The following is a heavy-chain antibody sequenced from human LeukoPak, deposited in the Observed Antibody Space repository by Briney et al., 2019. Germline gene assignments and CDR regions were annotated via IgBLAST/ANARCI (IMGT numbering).Heavy chain of an antibody. CDR1: GYTFTGYY. Sequence: ASVKVSCKASGYTFTGYYMHWVRQAPGQGLEWMGWINPNSGGTNYAQKFQGWVTMIRDTSISTAYMELSRLRSDDTAVYYCARGLNYEGGNWFDPWGQGTLVTVSS. D-gene: IGHD3-3*01. J-gene: IGHJ5*02. V-gene: IGHV1-2*04. CDR3: ARGLNYEGGNWFDP. CDR2: INPNSGGT.